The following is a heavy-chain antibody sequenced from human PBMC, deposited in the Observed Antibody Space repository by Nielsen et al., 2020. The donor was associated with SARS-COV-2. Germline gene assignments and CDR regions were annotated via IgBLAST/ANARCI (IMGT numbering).Heavy chain of an antibody. V-gene: IGHV3-30-3*02. Sequence: GGSLRLSCAASGFTFSSYAFHWVRQAPGKGLEWVAVISYDGSNRYYADSVEGRFTISRDNAKNSLYLQMNSLRAEDTALYYCAKLGLDYYGSGSYYEGDAFDIWGQGTMVTVSS. CDR3: AKLGLDYYGSGSYYEGDAFDI. CDR1: GFTFSSYA. D-gene: IGHD3-10*01. CDR2: ISYDGSNR. J-gene: IGHJ3*02.